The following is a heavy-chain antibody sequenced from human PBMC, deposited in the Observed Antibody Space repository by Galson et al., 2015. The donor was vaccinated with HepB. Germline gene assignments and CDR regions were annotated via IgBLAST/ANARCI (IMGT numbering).Heavy chain of an antibody. D-gene: IGHD2/OR15-2a*01. CDR1: GYTFTSYG. V-gene: IGHV1-18*01. Sequence: SVKVSCKASGYTFTSYGISWVRQAPGQGLEWMGWISAYNGNTNYAQKLQGRVTMTTDTSTSTAYMELRSLRSDDTAVYYCARDRGQSKWQYFLNDAFDIWGQGTMVTVSS. CDR2: ISAYNGNT. CDR3: ARDRGQSKWQYFLNDAFDI. J-gene: IGHJ3*02.